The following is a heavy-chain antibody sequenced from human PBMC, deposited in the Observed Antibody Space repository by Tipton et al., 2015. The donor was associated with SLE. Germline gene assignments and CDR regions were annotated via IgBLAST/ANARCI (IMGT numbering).Heavy chain of an antibody. J-gene: IGHJ4*02. CDR3: ARGGGSYYDY. CDR1: GGSISGYY. V-gene: IGHV4-4*07. CDR2: VYSSGST. D-gene: IGHD1-26*01. Sequence: TLSLTCTVSGGSISGYYWSWIRQPAGKGLEWIGRVYSSGSTIYNPSIKSRITLSLDTSKNQFYLRVNSGTAADTAVYYCARGGGSYYDYWGQGTLVTVSS.